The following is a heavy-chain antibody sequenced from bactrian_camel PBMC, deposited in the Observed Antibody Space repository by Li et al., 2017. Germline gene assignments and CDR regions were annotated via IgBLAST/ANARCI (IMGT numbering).Heavy chain of an antibody. CDR1: GFTFSNYA. V-gene: IGHV3S42*01. J-gene: IGHJ4*01. Sequence: VQLVESGGGSVQTGGSLRLSCAASGFTFSNYAMNWVRQLPEKGLEWVAGINSGGDATLYSPSVEGRFTISRDNVKNTLYLQLDSLNTEDTAMYYCAKDPKMYGGSWLSPDIDHWGQGTQVTVS. D-gene: IGHD6*01. CDR3: AKDPKMYGGSWLSPDIDH. CDR2: INSGGDAT.